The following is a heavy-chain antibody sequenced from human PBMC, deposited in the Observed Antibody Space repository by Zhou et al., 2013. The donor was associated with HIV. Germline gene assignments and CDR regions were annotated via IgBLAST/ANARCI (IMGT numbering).Heavy chain of an antibody. CDR1: GFTFSSHW. CDR3: VAGFPFYLDN. V-gene: IGHV3-74*01. J-gene: IGHJ4*02. CDR2: INSDGSST. Sequence: EVQLVESGGGLVQPGGSLRLSGEASGFTFSSHWMYWVRQAPGKGLVWVSRINSDGSSTDYADSVKGRFIILRDNTANTMYLQMNSLRAEDTAVYYCVAGFPFYLDNWGQGTLVTVSS.